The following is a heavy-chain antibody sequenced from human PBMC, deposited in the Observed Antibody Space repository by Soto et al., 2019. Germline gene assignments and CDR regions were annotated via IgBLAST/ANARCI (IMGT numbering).Heavy chain of an antibody. Sequence: GASVKVSCKASGYTFTSYGISWVRQAPGQGLEWMGWISAYNGNTNYAQKLQGRVTMTTDTSTSTAYMELRSLRSDDTAVYYCARGLYNWNDGDYYYMDVWGKGTTVTV. CDR3: ARGLYNWNDGDYYYMDV. D-gene: IGHD1-1*01. CDR1: GYTFTSYG. J-gene: IGHJ6*03. V-gene: IGHV1-18*01. CDR2: ISAYNGNT.